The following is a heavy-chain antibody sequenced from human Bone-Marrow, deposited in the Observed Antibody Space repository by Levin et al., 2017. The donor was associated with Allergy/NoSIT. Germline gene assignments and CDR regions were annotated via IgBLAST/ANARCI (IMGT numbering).Heavy chain of an antibody. CDR3: ARETIDTTYFGMDV. CDR1: GYTFTDYY. Sequence: GASVKVSCQASGYTFTDYYIHWVRQAPGLGLEWMGWINPHTEVTRYAQKIQDRVTLTTDTSTNTAYMELSSLRSDDRAVYFCARETIDTTYFGMDVWGQGTTVTVSS. V-gene: IGHV1-2*02. D-gene: IGHD1-1*01. CDR2: INPHTEVT. J-gene: IGHJ6*02.